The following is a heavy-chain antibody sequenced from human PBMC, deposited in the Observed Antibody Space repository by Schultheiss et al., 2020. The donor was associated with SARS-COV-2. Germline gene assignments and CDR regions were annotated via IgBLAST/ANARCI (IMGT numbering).Heavy chain of an antibody. J-gene: IGHJ4*02. V-gene: IGHV4-38-2*01. CDR2: IYHSGST. CDR3: ARSYGFWSGYSEPFFDY. D-gene: IGHD3-3*01. Sequence: SETLSLTCAVSGYSISSGYYWGWIRQPPGKGLEWIGSIYHSGSTYYNPSLKSRVTISVDTSKNQFSLQLNSVIPEDTAVYYCARSYGFWSGYSEPFFDYWGQGTLVTVSS. CDR1: GYSISSGYY.